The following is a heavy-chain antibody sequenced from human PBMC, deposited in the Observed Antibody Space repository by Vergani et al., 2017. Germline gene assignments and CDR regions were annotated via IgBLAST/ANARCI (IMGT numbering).Heavy chain of an antibody. Sequence: QVQLVESGGGVVQPGRSLRLSCAASGFIFRTYGMHWVRQAPGKGLEWVAVIWYDGSNKYYADSVKGRFTISRDNSQNTLYLQMNSLRAEDTAMYYYARGGYGYPGDYWGQGTLVTVSS. CDR2: IWYDGSNK. J-gene: IGHJ4*02. V-gene: IGHV3-33*01. CDR3: ARGGYGYPGDY. CDR1: GFIFRTYG. D-gene: IGHD4-17*01.